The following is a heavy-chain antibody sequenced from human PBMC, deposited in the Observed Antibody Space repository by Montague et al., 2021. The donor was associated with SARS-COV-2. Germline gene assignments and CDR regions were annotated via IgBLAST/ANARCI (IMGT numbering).Heavy chain of an antibody. V-gene: IGHV4-39*01. CDR1: GGSISSSSYY. CDR2: IYYSGST. J-gene: IGHJ6*02. CDR3: ARLYGSSSYYYGMDV. D-gene: IGHD4-17*01. Sequence: SETLSLTCTVSGGSISSSSYYWGWIRQPPGKGLEWIGSIYYSGSTYYNPFLKSRVTISVDTSKNQFSLKLSSVTAADTAVYYCARLYGSSSYYYGMDVWGQGTTVTVSS.